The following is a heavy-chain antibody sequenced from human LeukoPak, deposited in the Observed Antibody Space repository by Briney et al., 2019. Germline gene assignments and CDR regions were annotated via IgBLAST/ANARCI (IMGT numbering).Heavy chain of an antibody. V-gene: IGHV3-11*01. J-gene: IGHJ3*02. Sequence: GGSLRLSCAASGFTFSDYYMSWIRQAPGKGLEWVPYISSSGSTIYYADSAKGRFTISRDNAKNSLYLQMNSLRAEDTAVYYCARDLVVGYKWGAFDIWGQGTMVTVSS. CDR1: GFTFSDYY. CDR3: ARDLVVGYKWGAFDI. CDR2: ISSSGSTI. D-gene: IGHD5-24*01.